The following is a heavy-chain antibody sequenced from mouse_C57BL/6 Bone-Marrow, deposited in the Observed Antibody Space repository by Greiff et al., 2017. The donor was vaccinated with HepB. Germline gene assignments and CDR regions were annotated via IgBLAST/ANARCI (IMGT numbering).Heavy chain of an antibody. CDR2: INPNNGGT. Sequence: EVKLMESGPELVKPGASVKIPCKASGYTFTDYNMDWVKQSHGKSLEWIGDINPNNGGTIYNQKFKGKATLTVDKSSSTAYMELRSLTSEDTAVYYCARGNWDPYYYAMDYWGQGTSVTVSS. CDR1: GYTFTDYN. CDR3: ARGNWDPYYYAMDY. J-gene: IGHJ4*01. D-gene: IGHD4-1*01. V-gene: IGHV1-18*01.